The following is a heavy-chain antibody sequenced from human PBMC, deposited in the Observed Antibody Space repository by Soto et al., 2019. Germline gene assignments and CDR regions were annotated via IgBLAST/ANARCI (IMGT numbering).Heavy chain of an antibody. D-gene: IGHD1-1*01. CDR1: GGSISTDDHY. CDR2: VYYSGTT. Sequence: QVQLQESGPGLVKPSQTLSLTCTVSGGSISTDDHYWSWIRQSPGKGLEWIGYVYYSGTTHYNPSLKSRLFISLDTSKNHFSLQLTSVTAADTAVYYCATLRSRWNIDSWGQGTLVTVSS. CDR3: ATLRSRWNIDS. J-gene: IGHJ4*02. V-gene: IGHV4-30-4*01.